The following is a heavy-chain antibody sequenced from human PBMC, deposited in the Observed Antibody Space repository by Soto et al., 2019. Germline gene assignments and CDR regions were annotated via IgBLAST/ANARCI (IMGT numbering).Heavy chain of an antibody. D-gene: IGHD6-19*01. J-gene: IGHJ4*02. V-gene: IGHV4-59*08. Sequence: LETLSLTCTVSGGSISSYYWSWIRQPPGKGLEWIGYIYYSGSTNYNPSLKSRVTISVDTSKNQFSLKLSSVTAADTAVYYCARQRIAVAGTGEFDYWGQGTLVTVSS. CDR1: GGSISSYY. CDR3: ARQRIAVAGTGEFDY. CDR2: IYYSGST.